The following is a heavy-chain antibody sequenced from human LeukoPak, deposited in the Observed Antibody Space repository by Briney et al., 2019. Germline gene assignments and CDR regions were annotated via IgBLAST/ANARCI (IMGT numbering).Heavy chain of an antibody. V-gene: IGHV3-21*01. CDR2: ISSSSSYI. Sequence: GGSLRLSCAASGFTFSSYSMNWVRQAPGKGLEWGSSISSSSSYIYYADSVKGRFTISRDNAKNSLYLQMNSLRAEDTAVYYCARDRTCSGGSCYQDFDYWGQGTLVTVSS. CDR3: ARDRTCSGGSCYQDFDY. D-gene: IGHD2-15*01. CDR1: GFTFSSYS. J-gene: IGHJ4*02.